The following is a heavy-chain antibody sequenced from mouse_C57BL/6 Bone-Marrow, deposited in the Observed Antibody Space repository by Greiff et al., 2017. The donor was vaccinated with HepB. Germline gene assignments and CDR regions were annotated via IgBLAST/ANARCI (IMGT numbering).Heavy chain of an antibody. CDR3: ARGGIYYGSFDY. J-gene: IGHJ2*01. CDR1: GYTFTSYW. Sequence: QVQLQQPGAELVMPGASVKLSCKASGYTFTSYWMHWVKQRPGQGLEWIGEIDPSDSYTNYNQKFKGKSTLTVDKSSSTAYMPLSSLTSEDSAVYYCARGGIYYGSFDYWGQGTTLTVSS. D-gene: IGHD1-1*01. V-gene: IGHV1-69*01. CDR2: IDPSDSYT.